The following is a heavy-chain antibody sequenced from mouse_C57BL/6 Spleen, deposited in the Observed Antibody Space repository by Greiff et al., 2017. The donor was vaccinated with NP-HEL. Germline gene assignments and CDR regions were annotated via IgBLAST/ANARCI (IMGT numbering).Heavy chain of an antibody. V-gene: IGHV5-16*01. CDR1: GFTFSDYY. CDR3: AREGRITLMDY. Sequence: EVKLVESEGGLVQPGSSMKLSCTASGFTFSDYYMAWVRQVPEKGLEWVANINYDGSSTYYLDSLKSRFIISRDNAKNILYLQMSSLKSEDTATYYCAREGRITLMDYWGQGTSVTVSS. CDR2: INYDGSST. J-gene: IGHJ4*01. D-gene: IGHD1-1*01.